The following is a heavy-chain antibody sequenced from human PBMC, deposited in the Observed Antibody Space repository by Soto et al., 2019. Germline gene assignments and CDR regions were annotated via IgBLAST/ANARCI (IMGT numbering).Heavy chain of an antibody. CDR2: IIPIFGTA. D-gene: IGHD4-17*01. CDR3: ARGATVTTFPYYYYGMDV. V-gene: IGHV1-69*01. CDR1: GGTFSSYA. J-gene: IGHJ6*02. Sequence: QVQLVQSGAEVKKPGSSVNVSCKASGGTFSSYAISWVRQAPGQGLEWMGGIIPIFGTANYAQKFQGRVTITADESTSTAYMELSSLRSEDTAVYYCARGATVTTFPYYYYGMDVWGQGTTVTVSS.